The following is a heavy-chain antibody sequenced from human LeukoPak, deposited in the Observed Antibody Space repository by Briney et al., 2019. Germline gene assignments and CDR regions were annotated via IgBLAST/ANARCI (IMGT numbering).Heavy chain of an antibody. CDR1: GGTFSSYA. CDR3: ARGYYYDSSGYPYWYFDL. Sequence: GASVKVSCKDSGGTFSSYAISWVRQDPGQGLEWMGGIIPIFGTANYAQKFQGRVTITADESTSTAYMELSSLRSEDTAVYYCARGYYYDSSGYPYWYFDLWGRGTLVTVSS. D-gene: IGHD3-22*01. CDR2: IIPIFGTA. V-gene: IGHV1-69*13. J-gene: IGHJ2*01.